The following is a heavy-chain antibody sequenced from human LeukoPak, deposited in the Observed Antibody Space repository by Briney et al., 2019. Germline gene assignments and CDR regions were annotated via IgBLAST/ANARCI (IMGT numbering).Heavy chain of an antibody. CDR3: ARRHYGSGNIDS. CDR2: IYSNGHI. Sequence: SETLYLTCSVSSDSITSSSYLWVWVRQPPGKGLEWIGDIYSNGHISYNPSLKSRAAISVDTSKNQFSLNLNSVTAADTALYYCARRHYGSGNIDSWGQGTLVTVSS. CDR1: SDSITSSSYL. J-gene: IGHJ4*02. D-gene: IGHD3-10*01. V-gene: IGHV4-39*01.